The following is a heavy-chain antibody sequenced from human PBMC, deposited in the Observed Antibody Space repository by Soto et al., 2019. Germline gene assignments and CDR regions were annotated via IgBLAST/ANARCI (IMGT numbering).Heavy chain of an antibody. Sequence: GGSLRLSCAASGFTFDDYTMHWVRQAPGKGLEWVSLISWDGGSTYYADSVKGRFTISRDNSKNSLYLQMNSLRAEDTAVYYCARAGCDGGSCYTLVGLRYGMDVWGQGTTVTVSS. V-gene: IGHV3-43*01. D-gene: IGHD2-15*01. CDR2: ISWDGGST. J-gene: IGHJ6*02. CDR1: GFTFDDYT. CDR3: ARAGCDGGSCYTLVGLRYGMDV.